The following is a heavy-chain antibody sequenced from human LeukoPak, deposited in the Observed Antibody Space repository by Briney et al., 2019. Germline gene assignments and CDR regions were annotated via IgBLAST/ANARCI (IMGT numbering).Heavy chain of an antibody. CDR3: ARGTGVTNYYDSSGYHNWFDP. Sequence: GASVKVSCKASGYTFTSYGISWVRQAPGQGLEWMGWISAYNGNTNYAQKLQGRVTTTTDTSTSTAYMELRRLRSDDTAVYYCARGTGVTNYYDSSGYHNWFDPWGQGTLVTVSS. CDR2: ISAYNGNT. V-gene: IGHV1-18*01. J-gene: IGHJ5*02. CDR1: GYTFTSYG. D-gene: IGHD3-22*01.